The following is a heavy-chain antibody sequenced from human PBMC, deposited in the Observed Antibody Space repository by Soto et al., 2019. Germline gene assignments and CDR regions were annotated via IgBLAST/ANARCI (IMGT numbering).Heavy chain of an antibody. J-gene: IGHJ4*02. CDR3: AREDNSTSWAFDC. CDR1: GFTVSSNY. CDR2: IYSGGST. V-gene: IGHV3-53*01. Sequence: GGSLRLSCAASGFTVSSNYMSWVRQAPGKGLEWVSVIYSGGSTYYADSVRGRFTISRDNSKNTLSLQMNNLRAEDTAMYYCAREDNSTSWAFDCWGQGTLVTVSS. D-gene: IGHD6-13*01.